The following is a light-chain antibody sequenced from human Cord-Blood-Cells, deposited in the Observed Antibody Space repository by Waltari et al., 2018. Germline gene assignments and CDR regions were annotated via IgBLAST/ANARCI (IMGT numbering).Light chain of an antibody. CDR2: DAS. Sequence: DIQLTQPPPSLSASVGARVTITCQASQDISNYLNWYQQKPGKAPKLLIYDASNLETGVPSRFSGSGSGTDFTFTISSLQPEDIATYYCQQYDNLPLTFGGGTKVEIK. CDR3: QQYDNLPLT. J-gene: IGKJ4*01. V-gene: IGKV1-33*01. CDR1: QDISNY.